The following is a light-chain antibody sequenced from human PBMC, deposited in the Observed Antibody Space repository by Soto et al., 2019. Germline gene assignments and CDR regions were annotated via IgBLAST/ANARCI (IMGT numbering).Light chain of an antibody. CDR3: QQTNSVPLT. CDR1: QDISNY. CDR2: TAS. V-gene: IGKV1-12*01. Sequence: DITMTQSPSSVSASVGDRVTITCRASQDISNYLAWYQQKPGKAPNLLIYTASSLQSGVPSKFSGSGSGTDFTLTISSLQPEDFATYYCQQTNSVPLTFGGGTKVEIK. J-gene: IGKJ4*01.